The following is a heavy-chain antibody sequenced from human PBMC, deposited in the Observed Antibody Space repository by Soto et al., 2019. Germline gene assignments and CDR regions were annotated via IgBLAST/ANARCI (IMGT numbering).Heavy chain of an antibody. D-gene: IGHD6-13*01. CDR1: GGNFSSYA. Sequence: ASVKVSCKASGGNFSSYAISWVRQAPGQGLEWMGGIIPIFGTANYAQKFQGRVTITADKSTSTAYMELSSLRSEDTAVYYCARGRSARFVSSSWLSWGQGTLVTVSS. V-gene: IGHV1-69*06. CDR3: ARGRSARFVSSSWLS. CDR2: IIPIFGTA. J-gene: IGHJ5*02.